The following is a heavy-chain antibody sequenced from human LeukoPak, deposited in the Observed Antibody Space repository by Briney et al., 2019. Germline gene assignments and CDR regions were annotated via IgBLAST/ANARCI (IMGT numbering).Heavy chain of an antibody. V-gene: IGHV4-61*02. CDR3: ARSPYYYYMDV. CDR2: IYTSGST. J-gene: IGHJ6*03. CDR1: GGSISSGSYY. Sequence: SETLSLTCTVSGGSISSGSYYWSWIRQPAGKGLEWIGRIYTSGSTNYNPSLKSRVTISVDTYKNQFSLKLSSVTAADTAVYYCARSPYYYYMDVWGKGTTVTISS.